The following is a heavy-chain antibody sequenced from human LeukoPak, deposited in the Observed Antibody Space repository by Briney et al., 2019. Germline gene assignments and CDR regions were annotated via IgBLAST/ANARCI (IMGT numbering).Heavy chain of an antibody. V-gene: IGHV1-18*01. CDR1: GYTFTSYG. D-gene: IGHD3-9*01. Sequence: ASVKVSCKASGYTFTSYGISWARQAPGQGLEWMGWISAYNGNTNYAQKLQGRVTMTTDTSTSTDYMELRSLRSDDTAVYYCARHTLTGYYNVDFWGQGTLVTVSS. J-gene: IGHJ4*02. CDR2: ISAYNGNT. CDR3: ARHTLTGYYNVDF.